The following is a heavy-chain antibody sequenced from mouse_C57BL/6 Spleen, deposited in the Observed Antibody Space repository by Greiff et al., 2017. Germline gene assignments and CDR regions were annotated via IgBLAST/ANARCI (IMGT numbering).Heavy chain of an antibody. CDR3: AKNGVYYGSSSVYFDY. Sequence: VQLQQSGPGLVQPSQSLSITCTVSGFSLTSYGVHWVRQSPGKGLEWLGVIWRGGSTDYTAAFMSRLSITKDNSKSQVFFKMNSLQADDTAIYYCAKNGVYYGSSSVYFDYWGQGTTLTVSS. D-gene: IGHD1-1*01. CDR1: GFSLTSYG. J-gene: IGHJ2*01. V-gene: IGHV2-5*01. CDR2: IWRGGST.